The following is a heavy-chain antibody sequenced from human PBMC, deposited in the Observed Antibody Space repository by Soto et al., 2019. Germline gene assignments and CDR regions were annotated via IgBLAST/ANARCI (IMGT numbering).Heavy chain of an antibody. Sequence: QVQLVQSGAEVKKPGSSVKVSCKVSGGTFSSHSINWVRQAPGQGPEWMGGIIPIFGTENYAQKFQVRVTITADESTRTAYKDLSSLTSEDTALYYCSTSVYCSTTRRYYYFGLEVWGQGTKVIVSS. V-gene: IGHV1-69*01. CDR1: GGTFSSHS. CDR2: IIPIFGTE. D-gene: IGHD2-2*01. J-gene: IGHJ6*02. CDR3: STSVYCSTTRRYYYFGLEV.